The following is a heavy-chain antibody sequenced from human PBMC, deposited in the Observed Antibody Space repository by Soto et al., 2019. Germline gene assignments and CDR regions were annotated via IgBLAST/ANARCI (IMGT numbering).Heavy chain of an antibody. CDR2: ISYDGSHK. Sequence: QVQLVESGGGVVQPGRSLRLSCAASGFTFRNYGMHWVRQAPGKGLVWVTVISYDGSHKYYADSVKGRFTISRDNSKNTVYLEMNSLRDEDTAVYYCAERRGDHRNYSWGIVVWGQGTTVTVSS. D-gene: IGHD4-4*01. J-gene: IGHJ6*02. V-gene: IGHV3-30*18. CDR1: GFTFRNYG. CDR3: AERRGDHRNYSWGIVV.